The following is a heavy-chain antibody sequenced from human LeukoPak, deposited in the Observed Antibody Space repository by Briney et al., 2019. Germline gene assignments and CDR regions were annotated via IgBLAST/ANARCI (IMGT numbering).Heavy chain of an antibody. Sequence: QPGGSLRLSCAVSGITLSNYGMSWVRQAPGKGLAWVAGISDRSSRTNYADSVKGRFTISTDHPKNTVYMQMNSLRAEETAVYFCAKRGVVIRVILVGFHKEAYYFDSWGQGALVTVSS. CDR3: AKRGVVIRVILVGFHKEAYYFDS. CDR2: ISDRSSRT. CDR1: GITLSNYG. D-gene: IGHD3-22*01. J-gene: IGHJ4*02. V-gene: IGHV3-23*01.